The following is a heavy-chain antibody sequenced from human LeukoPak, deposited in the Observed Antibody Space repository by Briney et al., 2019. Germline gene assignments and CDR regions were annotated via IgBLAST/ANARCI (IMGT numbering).Heavy chain of an antibody. J-gene: IGHJ6*03. CDR1: GGSISSYY. CDR3: ARLSVIVGSTLEYYYYYMDV. CDR2: SNDSGGT. D-gene: IGHD1-26*01. Sequence: SETLSLTCTVSGGSISSYYWSWIRQPPGKRLEWVGESNDSGGTNYNPSLKSRVTISADKSKNQVSLKLTSVTAADTAVYYCARLSVIVGSTLEYYYYYMDVWGQGTTVTVSS. V-gene: IGHV4-34*01.